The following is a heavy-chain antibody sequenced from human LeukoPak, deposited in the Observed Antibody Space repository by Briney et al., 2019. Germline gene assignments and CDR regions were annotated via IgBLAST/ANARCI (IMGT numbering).Heavy chain of an antibody. CDR3: ARHKSQGARIAVAGDFDH. D-gene: IGHD6-19*01. CDR2: IYYSGST. CDR1: GGSISSYS. V-gene: IGHV4-59*08. J-gene: IGHJ4*02. Sequence: PSETLSLTCTVSGGSISSYSWSWLRQPPGKGLEWIGYIYYSGSTNYNPSLKSRVTISVDTSKNQFSLKLSSVTAADTAVYYCARHKSQGARIAVAGDFDHWGQGTLVTVSS.